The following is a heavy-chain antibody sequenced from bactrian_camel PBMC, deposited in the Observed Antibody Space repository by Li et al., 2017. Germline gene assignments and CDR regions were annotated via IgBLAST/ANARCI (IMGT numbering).Heavy chain of an antibody. CDR1: GYTYSTAS. CDR3: KPQSGEYCYTIPDAY. Sequence: VQLVESGGGSVQAGGSLRLSCAASGYTYSTASMGWIRQAPGKEREGVAAIVNGGGSTFYADSVKGRFSISKDDADMSYLQMNDLKPEDTASYSCKPQSGEYCYTIPDAYRGQGTQVTVS. V-gene: IGHV3S40*01. CDR2: IVNGGGST. J-gene: IGHJ4*01. D-gene: IGHD3*01.